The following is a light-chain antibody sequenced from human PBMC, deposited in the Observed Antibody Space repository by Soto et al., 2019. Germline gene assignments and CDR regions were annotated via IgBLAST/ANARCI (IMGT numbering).Light chain of an antibody. V-gene: IGKV3-20*01. CDR1: QTVSVNY. Sequence: EIVLTQSPGTLSLSPGERAAISCRASQTVSVNYLAWYQQKPGQTPRLLIYGASSRATGIPDRFSGSGSGADFTLTISRLEPEDFAVYYCQQYATSPYAFGQGTKLEI. CDR3: QQYATSPYA. CDR2: GAS. J-gene: IGKJ2*01.